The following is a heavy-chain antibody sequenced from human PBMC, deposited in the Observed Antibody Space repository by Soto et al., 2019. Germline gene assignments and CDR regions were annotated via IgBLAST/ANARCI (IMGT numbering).Heavy chain of an antibody. D-gene: IGHD6-19*01. CDR2: IYYTGSI. CDR1: GGSISNYY. J-gene: IGHJ4*02. Sequence: PSETLSLTCTVSGGSISNYYWSWIRQPPGKGLEWIGYIYYTGSINYNPSLKSRVTISVDTPKNQFSLKLSSVTAVDTAVYYCARGSVWYYFDYWGQGTLVTVSS. V-gene: IGHV4-59*01. CDR3: ARGSVWYYFDY.